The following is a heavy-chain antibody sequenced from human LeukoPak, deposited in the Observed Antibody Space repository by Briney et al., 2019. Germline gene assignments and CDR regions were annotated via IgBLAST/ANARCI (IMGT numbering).Heavy chain of an antibody. CDR3: ARGGRFPPKLRFLEWLLHDAFDI. Sequence: PSETLSLTCTVSGGSISSYYWSWIRQPPGKGLEWIGYIYYSGSTNYNPSLKSRVTISVDTSKNQFSLKLSSVTAADTAVYYCARGGRFPPKLRFLEWLLHDAFDIWGQGTMVTVSS. J-gene: IGHJ3*02. D-gene: IGHD3-3*01. CDR2: IYYSGST. V-gene: IGHV4-59*12. CDR1: GGSISSYY.